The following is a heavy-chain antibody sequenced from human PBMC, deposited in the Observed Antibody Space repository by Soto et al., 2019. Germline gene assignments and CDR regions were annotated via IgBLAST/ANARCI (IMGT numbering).Heavy chain of an antibody. J-gene: IGHJ6*02. CDR1: GGTVSSYT. CDR3: ARTYCSGGSCSGQTSYYYGMDV. D-gene: IGHD2-15*01. Sequence: ALVKVSCKASGGTVSSYTISWVRQAPGQGLEWMGRIIPILGIANYAQKFQGRVTITADKSTSTAYMELSSLRSEDTAMYYCARTYCSGGSCSGQTSYYYGMDVWGQGTTVTVS. V-gene: IGHV1-69*02. CDR2: IIPILGIA.